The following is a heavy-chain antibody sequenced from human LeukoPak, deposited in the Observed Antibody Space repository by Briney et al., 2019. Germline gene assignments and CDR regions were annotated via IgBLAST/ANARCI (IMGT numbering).Heavy chain of an antibody. CDR2: TYHSGST. CDR3: ARGRRGTSGTSDFDY. V-gene: IGHV4-30-2*01. D-gene: IGHD2-2*01. Sequence: SETLSLTCAVSGGSISSGGYSWSWIRQPPGKGLEWIGYTYHSGSTYYNPSLKSRVTISVDRSKNQFSLKLSSVTAADTAVYYCARGRRGTSGTSDFDYWGQGTLVTVSS. CDR1: GGSISSGGYS. J-gene: IGHJ4*02.